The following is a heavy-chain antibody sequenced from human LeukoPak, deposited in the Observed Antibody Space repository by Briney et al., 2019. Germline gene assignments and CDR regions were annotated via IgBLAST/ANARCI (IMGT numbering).Heavy chain of an antibody. J-gene: IGHJ4*02. Sequence: GGSLRLSCAASGFTFSSYGMHWVRQAPGKGLEWVAVISYDGSNKYYADSVKGRFTISSDNSKNTLYLQMNSLRAEDTAVYYCAKDVVRGVMWYFDYWGQGTLVTVSS. CDR2: ISYDGSNK. V-gene: IGHV3-30*18. CDR3: AKDVVRGVMWYFDY. CDR1: GFTFSSYG. D-gene: IGHD3-10*01.